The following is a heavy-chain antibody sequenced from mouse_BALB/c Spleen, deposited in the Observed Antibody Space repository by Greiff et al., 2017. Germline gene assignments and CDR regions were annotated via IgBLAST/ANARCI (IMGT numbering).Heavy chain of an antibody. CDR3: AKEELTGAWFAY. CDR1: GYSFTGYN. Sequence: EVKLMESGPELEKPGASVKISCKASGYSFTGYNMNWVKQSNGKSLEWIGNIDPYYGGTSYNQKFKGKATLTVDKSSSTAYMQLKSLTSEDSAVYYCAKEELTGAWFAYWGQGTLVTVSA. D-gene: IGHD4-1*01. J-gene: IGHJ3*01. V-gene: IGHV1-39*01. CDR2: IDPYYGGT.